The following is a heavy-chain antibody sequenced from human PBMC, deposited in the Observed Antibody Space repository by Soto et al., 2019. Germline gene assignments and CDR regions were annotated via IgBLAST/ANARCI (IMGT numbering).Heavy chain of an antibody. CDR2: VDYSGST. V-gene: IGHV4-39*01. CDR3: ARQPRGPGYGERGLYFDY. CDR1: GGSTNSRSDY. D-gene: IGHD3-16*01. Sequence: SETLSLTCTVSGGSTNSRSDYWGWIRQPPGKGLEWIGSVDYSGSTHDNPSLQSRVTISVDTSRNQFFLNLISVTAADTAVYFCARQPRGPGYGERGLYFDYWGQGTLVTVSS. J-gene: IGHJ4*02.